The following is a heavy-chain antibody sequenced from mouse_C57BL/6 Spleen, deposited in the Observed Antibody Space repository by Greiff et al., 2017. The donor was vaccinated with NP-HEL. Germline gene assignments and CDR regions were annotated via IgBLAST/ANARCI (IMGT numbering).Heavy chain of an antibody. D-gene: IGHD1-2*01. CDR3: ARGHYDVAYFDY. J-gene: IGHJ2*01. V-gene: IGHV1-80*01. Sequence: VKLMESGAELVKPGASVKISCKASGYAFSSYWMNWVKQRPGKGLEWIGQIYPGDGDTNYNGKFKGKATLTADKSSSTAYMQLSSLTSEDSAVYFCARGHYDVAYFDYWGQGTTLTVSS. CDR1: GYAFSSYW. CDR2: IYPGDGDT.